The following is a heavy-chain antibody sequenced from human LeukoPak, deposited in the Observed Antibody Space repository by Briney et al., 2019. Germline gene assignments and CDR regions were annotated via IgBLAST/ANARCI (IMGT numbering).Heavy chain of an antibody. CDR2: IYTSGST. CDR1: GGSISSYY. Sequence: SETLSLTCTVSGGSISSYYWSWIRQPAGKGLEWIGRIYTSGSTNYNPSLKSRVTISVDTSKNQFSLKLSSVTAADTAVYYCARDRSASGWSRKGNWFDPWGQGTLVTVSS. D-gene: IGHD6-19*01. J-gene: IGHJ5*02. V-gene: IGHV4-4*07. CDR3: ARDRSASGWSRKGNWFDP.